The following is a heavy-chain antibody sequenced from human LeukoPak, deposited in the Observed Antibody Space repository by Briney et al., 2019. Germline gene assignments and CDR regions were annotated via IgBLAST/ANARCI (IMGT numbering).Heavy chain of an antibody. CDR1: GYTFTGYY. J-gene: IGHJ4*02. D-gene: IGHD4-17*01. CDR3: AREGDDYGDYGNDY. Sequence: GASVKVSCKASGYTFTGYYMHWVRQAPGQGLEWMGWINPNSGGTNYAQKFQGRVTMTRDTSINTAYVELSSLRSDDTAVYYCAREGDDYGDYGNDYWGQGTLVTVSS. CDR2: INPNSGGT. V-gene: IGHV1-2*02.